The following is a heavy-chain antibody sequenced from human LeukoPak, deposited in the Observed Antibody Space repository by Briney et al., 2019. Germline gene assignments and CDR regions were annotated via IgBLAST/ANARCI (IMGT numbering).Heavy chain of an antibody. CDR2: ISGGGGST. CDR1: GFTFSSYA. Sequence: GGSLRLSCAASGFTFSSYAMTWVRQAPGKGLEWVSSISGGGGSTNYVDSVKGRFTISRDNSKDTLYLQMNSLRVEDTAIYYCVKAPRVGGYEPNWGQGTVVTVSS. CDR3: VKAPRVGGYEPN. D-gene: IGHD5-12*01. V-gene: IGHV3-23*01. J-gene: IGHJ4*02.